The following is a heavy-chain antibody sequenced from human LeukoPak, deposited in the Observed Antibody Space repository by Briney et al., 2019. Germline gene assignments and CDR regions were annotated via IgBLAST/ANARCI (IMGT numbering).Heavy chain of an antibody. V-gene: IGHV3-23*01. D-gene: IGHD2-15*01. Sequence: PGGSLRLSCAASGFTFSNYGMAWVRQAPGKGLEWVATIDVVGGNTHYADSVEGRFTISRQDSNNALHQQLNSLRAEDTAIYYCARDCCSGGGPLDIWGQGTLVTVSS. CDR3: ARDCCSGGGPLDI. J-gene: IGHJ4*02. CDR2: IDVVGGNT. CDR1: GFTFSNYG.